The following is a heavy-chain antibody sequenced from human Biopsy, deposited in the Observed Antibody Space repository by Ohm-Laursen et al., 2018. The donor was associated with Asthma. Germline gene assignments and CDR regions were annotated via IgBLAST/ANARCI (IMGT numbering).Heavy chain of an antibody. V-gene: IGHV4-39*01. CDR3: ARFTASITIFGVVNNWFDP. Sequence: GTLSLTCSVSGGAIRTSGYYWGWIRQPPGKGLEWIGSIYYSGSTYYNPSLKSRVTISVDTSKNQFSLKLSSVTAADTAVYYCARFTASITIFGVVNNWFDPWGQGTLVTVSS. J-gene: IGHJ5*02. CDR1: GGAIRTSGYY. D-gene: IGHD3-3*01. CDR2: IYYSGST.